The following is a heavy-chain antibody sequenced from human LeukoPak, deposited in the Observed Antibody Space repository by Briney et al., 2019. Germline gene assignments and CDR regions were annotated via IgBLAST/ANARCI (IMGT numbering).Heavy chain of an antibody. CDR1: GFTFSDYG. J-gene: IGHJ4*02. CDR2: IWYDGSNK. D-gene: IGHD3-16*01. Sequence: GRSLRLSCAASGFTFSDYGMHWVRQAPGKGLEWVAVIWYDGSNKEYADAVKGRFTISRDNSNNTLYLQMNSLRVEDTAVYYCVEGAPHYDYVWGNPFDYWGQGTLVTVSS. CDR3: VEGAPHYDYVWGNPFDY. V-gene: IGHV3-33*01.